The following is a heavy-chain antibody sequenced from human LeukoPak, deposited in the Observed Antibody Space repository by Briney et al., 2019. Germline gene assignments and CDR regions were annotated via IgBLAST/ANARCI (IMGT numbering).Heavy chain of an antibody. CDR2: VSTDSRTI. CDR1: GFSFSTYN. J-gene: IGHJ5*02. Sequence: GGSLTLSCVSSGFSFSTYNMNWVRQAPGKGLEWVSMVSTDSRTIYYADSVKGRFTVSRDNAQNSLFLHMNGLRVEDTAVYYCARHNGTDRYFDAWGQGTLVTVSS. V-gene: IGHV3-21*01. CDR3: ARHNGTDRYFDA. D-gene: IGHD2-21*02.